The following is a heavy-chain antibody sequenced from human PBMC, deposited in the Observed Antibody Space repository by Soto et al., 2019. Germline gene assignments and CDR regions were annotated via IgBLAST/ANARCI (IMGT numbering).Heavy chain of an antibody. D-gene: IGHD6-19*01. V-gene: IGHV1-69*12. CDR3: AQTLCSAVAGPGRFDL. CDR1: GGTFNRYA. CDR2: ITPMFGIG. J-gene: IGHJ2*01. Sequence: QVQLVQSGAEVKKPGSSVKVSCKASGGTFNRYAISWLRQAPGQGPEWMGGITPMFGIGNYAQKFQGRVTITADESNTTVHMELRRLTCEDTAVYYCAQTLCSAVAGPGRFDLWGRGTRVIVSS.